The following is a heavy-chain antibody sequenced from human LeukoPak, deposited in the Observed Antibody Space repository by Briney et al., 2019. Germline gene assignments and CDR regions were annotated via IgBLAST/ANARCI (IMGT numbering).Heavy chain of an antibody. CDR2: INPNSGGT. Sequence: GASVKVSCKASGYTFTGYYMHWVRQAPGQGLGWMGWINPNSGGTNYAQKFQGWVTMTRDTSISTAYMELSRLRSDDTAVYYCARGVGGGYDWSRLFDYWGQGTLVTVSS. D-gene: IGHD5-12*01. CDR1: GYTFTGYY. V-gene: IGHV1-2*04. J-gene: IGHJ4*02. CDR3: ARGVGGGYDWSRLFDY.